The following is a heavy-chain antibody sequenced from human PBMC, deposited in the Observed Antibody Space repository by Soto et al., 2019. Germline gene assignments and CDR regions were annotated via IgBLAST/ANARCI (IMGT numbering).Heavy chain of an antibody. Sequence: PGESLKIYCKASGYSFTTYWIGWVGQMPGRGLEWMGIIYPDDSDTRYSPSFQGQVTISADKSISTTYLQWSSLKASDTAMYYCARHGSSSTSNYYYYGMDVWGQGTTVTVYS. D-gene: IGHD3-10*01. CDR3: ARHGSSSTSNYYYYGMDV. V-gene: IGHV5-51*01. CDR1: GYSFTTYW. CDR2: IYPDDSDT. J-gene: IGHJ6*02.